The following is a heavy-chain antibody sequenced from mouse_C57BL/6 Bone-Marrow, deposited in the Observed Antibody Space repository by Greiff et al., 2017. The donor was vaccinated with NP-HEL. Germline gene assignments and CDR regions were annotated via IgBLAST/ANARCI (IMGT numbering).Heavy chain of an antibody. CDR2: IWSGGST. CDR1: GFSLTSYG. D-gene: IGHD2-3*01. CDR3: ARRWLLYAMDD. Sequence: VQLQQSGPGLVQPSQSLSITCTVSGFSLTSYGVHWVRQSPGKGLEWLGVIWSGGSTDYNAAFISRLSISKDNSKSQVFFKMNSLQADDTAIYYCARRWLLYAMDDWGQGTSVTVSS. V-gene: IGHV2-2*01. J-gene: IGHJ4*01.